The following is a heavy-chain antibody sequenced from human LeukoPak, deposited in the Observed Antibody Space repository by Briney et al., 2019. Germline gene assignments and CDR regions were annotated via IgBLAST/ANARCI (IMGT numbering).Heavy chain of an antibody. D-gene: IGHD6-13*01. CDR2: ISSSSSYI. J-gene: IGHJ6*02. V-gene: IGHV3-21*01. Sequence: GGSLRLSCAASGFTFSSYSMNWVRLAPGKGLEWVSSISSSSSYIYYADSVKGRFTISRDNAKNSLYLQMNSLRAEDTAVYYCARDRRSSSSNGMDVWGQGTTVTVSS. CDR1: GFTFSSYS. CDR3: ARDRRSSSSNGMDV.